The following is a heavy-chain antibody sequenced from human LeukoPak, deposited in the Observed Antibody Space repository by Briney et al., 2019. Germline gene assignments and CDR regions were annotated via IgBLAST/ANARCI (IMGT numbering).Heavy chain of an antibody. D-gene: IGHD3-22*01. CDR2: ISYDGSNK. CDR1: GFTLSSYA. V-gene: IGHV3-30-3*01. CDR3: ASSPYYYDSSGYYGAPSFDY. Sequence: PGRSLRLSCAASGFTLSSYAMHWVRQAPGKGLEWVAVISYDGSNKYYADSVKGRFTISRDNSKNTLYLQMNSLRAEDTAVYYCASSPYYYDSSGYYGAPSFDYWGQGTLVTVSS. J-gene: IGHJ4*02.